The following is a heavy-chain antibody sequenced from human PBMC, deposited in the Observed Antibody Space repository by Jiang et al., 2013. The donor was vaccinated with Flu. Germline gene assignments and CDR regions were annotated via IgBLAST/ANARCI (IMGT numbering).Heavy chain of an antibody. Sequence: SGPGLVKPSQTLSLTCTVSGGSISSGGYYWTWIRQHAERGLEWIGHIYETGSAYYSPSLKSRVSISKSSSKNQFSLKLNSVTAADTAVYYCARYRAEFDYWGQGTLVTVHS. CDR2: IYETGSA. J-gene: IGHJ4*02. CDR1: GGSISSGGYY. V-gene: IGHV4-31*03. CDR3: ARYRAEFDY. D-gene: IGHD1-26*01.